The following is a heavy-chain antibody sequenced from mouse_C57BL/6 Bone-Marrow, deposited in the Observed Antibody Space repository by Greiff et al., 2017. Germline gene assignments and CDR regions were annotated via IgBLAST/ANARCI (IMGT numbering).Heavy chain of an antibody. Sequence: EVQVVESGGGLVKPGGSLKLSCAASGFTFSSYAMSWVRQTPEKRLEWVATISDGGSYTYYPDNVKGRFTISRDNAKNNLYLQMSHLKSEDTAMYYCARGWRITTVPLYWYFEVWGTGTTVTVSS. CDR3: ARGWRITTVPLYWYFEV. V-gene: IGHV5-4*01. CDR1: GFTFSSYA. CDR2: ISDGGSYT. J-gene: IGHJ1*03. D-gene: IGHD1-1*01.